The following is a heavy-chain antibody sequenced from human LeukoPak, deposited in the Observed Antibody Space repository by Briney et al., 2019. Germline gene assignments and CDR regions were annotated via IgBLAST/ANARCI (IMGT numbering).Heavy chain of an antibody. J-gene: IGHJ4*02. Sequence: AGGSLRLSCAASGFTFDDYAMHWVRQAPGKGLEWVSGISWNSGSISYADSVKGRFTISRDNAKNSLYLQMNSLRAEDTAVYYCARPRYSSSWYRVDYFDYWGQGTLVTVSS. CDR2: ISWNSGSI. D-gene: IGHD6-13*01. CDR3: ARPRYSSSWYRVDYFDY. CDR1: GFTFDDYA. V-gene: IGHV3-9*01.